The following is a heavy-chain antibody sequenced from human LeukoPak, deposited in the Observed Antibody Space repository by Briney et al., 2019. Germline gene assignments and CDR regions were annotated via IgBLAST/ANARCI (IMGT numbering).Heavy chain of an antibody. D-gene: IGHD3-22*01. CDR3: ARLDVFNYYASSGEGDFDY. CDR1: GGTFSSYA. Sequence: SVKVSCKASGGTFSSYAISWVRQAPGQGLEWMGGIIPIFGTANYAQKFQGRVTITADESTSTAYMELSSLRSEDTAVYYCARLDVFNYYASSGEGDFDYWGQGTLVTVSS. V-gene: IGHV1-69*13. J-gene: IGHJ4*02. CDR2: IIPIFGTA.